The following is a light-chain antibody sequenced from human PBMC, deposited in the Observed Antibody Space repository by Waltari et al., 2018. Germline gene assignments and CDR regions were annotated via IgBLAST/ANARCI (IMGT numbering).Light chain of an antibody. CDR2: KAS. V-gene: IGKV1-5*03. Sequence: DIQMTQSPSTLSASVGDKVTITCRASQSISNWLAWYQQKPGKAPTLLIYKASSLESGVPLRFSGSGSGTEFTLSISTLQPDDFATYLCQQYYTYPYTVGQGTKLEIK. CDR3: QQYYTYPYT. J-gene: IGKJ2*01. CDR1: QSISNW.